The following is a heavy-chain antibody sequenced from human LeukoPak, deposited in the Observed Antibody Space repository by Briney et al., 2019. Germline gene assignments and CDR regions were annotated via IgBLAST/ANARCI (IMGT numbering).Heavy chain of an antibody. CDR3: ATRVDYYGSGSYINWFDP. CDR2: IYHSGST. CDR1: GYSISSGYY. Sequence: SETLSLTCTVSGYSISSGYYWGWIRQPPGKGLEWIGSIYHSGSTYYNPSLKSRVTISVDTSKSQFSLKLSSVTAADTAVYYCATRVDYYGSGSYINWFDPWGQGTLVTVSS. J-gene: IGHJ5*02. V-gene: IGHV4-38-2*02. D-gene: IGHD3-10*01.